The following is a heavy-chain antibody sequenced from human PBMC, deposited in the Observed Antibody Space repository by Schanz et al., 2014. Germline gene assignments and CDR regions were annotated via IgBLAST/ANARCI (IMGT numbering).Heavy chain of an antibody. CDR3: AKDIGGAVAAPVYDS. J-gene: IGHJ4*02. CDR2: ISGTGTKT. D-gene: IGHD2-15*01. V-gene: IGHV3-23*04. CDR1: GFMFTKYA. Sequence: DVQLVESGGGLAQPGGSLSLSCVASGFMFTKYAMNWVRQAPGKGLEWVSGISGTGTKTYYADSVKSRCTISRDNSKNAVFLQMSTLRADDSALYYCAKDIGGAVAAPVYDSWGQGTLVTVSS.